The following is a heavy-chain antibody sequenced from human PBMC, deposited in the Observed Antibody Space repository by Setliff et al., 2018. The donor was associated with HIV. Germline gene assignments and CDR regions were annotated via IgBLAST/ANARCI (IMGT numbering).Heavy chain of an antibody. CDR2: INTGNGNT. CDR3: ARDRCNSASCYLYNWFDP. CDR1: GYTFSQYP. V-gene: IGHV1-3*04. J-gene: IGHJ5*02. Sequence: GASVKVSCKASGYTFSQYPMHWVRQAPGQRPEWMGWINTGNGNTKYSQKFQDRVTITRDTSADTVYMELNSLRSEDTAVYYCARDRCNSASCYLYNWFDPWGQGTLVTVSS. D-gene: IGHD2-2*01.